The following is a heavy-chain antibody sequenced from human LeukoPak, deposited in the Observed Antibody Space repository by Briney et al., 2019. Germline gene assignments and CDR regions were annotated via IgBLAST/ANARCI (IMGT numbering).Heavy chain of an antibody. Sequence: ASVKVSCKASGYTFTSYYMHWVRQAPGQGLEWMGIINPSGGSTSYAQKFQGRVTMTRDTSTSTVYMELSSLRSEDTAVYYCARDWGSGYYYRHDAFDIWGQGTMVTVSS. CDR2: INPSGGST. V-gene: IGHV1-46*01. D-gene: IGHD3-22*01. CDR1: GYTFTSYY. CDR3: ARDWGSGYYYRHDAFDI. J-gene: IGHJ3*02.